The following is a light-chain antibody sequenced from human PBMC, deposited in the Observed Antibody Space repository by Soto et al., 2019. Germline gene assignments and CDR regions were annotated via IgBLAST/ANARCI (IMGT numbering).Light chain of an antibody. CDR3: QQYSILRT. V-gene: IGKV3-15*01. J-gene: IGKJ1*01. CDR2: GAS. Sequence: SPATVSLSTGDNATLSCRASESVSNNLAWYQQKAGQAPRLLIYGASTRATGIPARFSGSGSGTEFTLTISSLQSEDFAVYYCQQYSILRTFGQGTKV. CDR1: ESVSNN.